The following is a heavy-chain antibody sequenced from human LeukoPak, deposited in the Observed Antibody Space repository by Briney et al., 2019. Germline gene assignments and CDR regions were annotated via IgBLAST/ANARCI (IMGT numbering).Heavy chain of an antibody. Sequence: PSQTLSLTCTVSGVSIGSGDYFWTWIRQHPGKGLEWIGFIYYSGSAYYNPSLKSRLTISVDTSKKEFSLKLSSVTAADTAVYYCARGVGYCSGGSCYSVGGFDPWGQGILVTVSS. CDR1: GVSIGSGDYF. D-gene: IGHD2-15*01. J-gene: IGHJ5*02. V-gene: IGHV4-31*03. CDR2: IYYSGSA. CDR3: ARGVGYCSGGSCYSVGGFDP.